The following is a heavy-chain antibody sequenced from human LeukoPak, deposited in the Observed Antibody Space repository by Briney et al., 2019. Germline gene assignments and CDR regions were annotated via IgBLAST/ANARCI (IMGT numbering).Heavy chain of an antibody. Sequence: SQTLSLTCTVSGGSIRSGDYYWSWIRQPPGKGLEWIGYIYYSGSTYYNPSLKSRVTISVDTSKNQFSLKLSSVTAADTAVYYCASYPPTIGNAFDIRGQGTMVTVSS. CDR1: GGSIRSGDYY. CDR2: IYYSGST. V-gene: IGHV4-30-4*01. D-gene: IGHD1-26*01. CDR3: ASYPPTIGNAFDI. J-gene: IGHJ3*02.